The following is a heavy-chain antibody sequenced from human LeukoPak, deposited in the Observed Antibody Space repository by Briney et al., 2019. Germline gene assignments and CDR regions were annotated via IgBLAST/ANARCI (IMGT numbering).Heavy chain of an antibody. Sequence: GSLRLSCVPSRFTLSTYAMSWVCPPPGKGLGWVAPICSSGGSTYYADSVKGRFTISRDNSKNTLHLQMNSLRAEDTAVYYCAKYCGYSSSWYKLGFDYWGQGTLVTVSS. D-gene: IGHD6-13*01. V-gene: IGHV3-23*01. CDR3: AKYCGYSSSWYKLGFDY. CDR2: ICSSGGST. J-gene: IGHJ4*02. CDR1: RFTLSTYA.